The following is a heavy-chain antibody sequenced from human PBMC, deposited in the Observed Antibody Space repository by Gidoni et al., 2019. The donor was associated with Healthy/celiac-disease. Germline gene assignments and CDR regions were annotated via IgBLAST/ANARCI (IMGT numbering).Heavy chain of an antibody. J-gene: IGHJ5*02. CDR2: IYYSGST. V-gene: IGHV4-39*01. CDR1: GGSISSSSYY. CDR3: ARVNAYDFLSGYYGSRWDWFDP. D-gene: IGHD3-3*01. Sequence: QLQLQESGPGLVKPSETLSLTCTVYGGSISSSSYYWGWLRQPPGKGLEWIGSIYYSGSTYHTPSLKCRFTISVDTSKNQFSLKLSSVTAADTAVYYCARVNAYDFLSGYYGSRWDWFDPWGQGTLVTVSS.